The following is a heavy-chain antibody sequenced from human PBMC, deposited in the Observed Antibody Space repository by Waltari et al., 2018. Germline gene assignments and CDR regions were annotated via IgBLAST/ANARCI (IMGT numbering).Heavy chain of an antibody. CDR1: GFTFSSYE. V-gene: IGHV3-48*03. CDR2: ISSSGSTI. Sequence: EVQLVESGGGLVQPGGSLRLSCAASGFTFSSYEMNWVRQAPGKGLEWVSYISSSGSTIYYADSGKGRFTISRDNAKNSLYLQMNSLRAEDTAVYYCAKLYEDIVATIGAYWGQGTLVTVSS. J-gene: IGHJ4*02. D-gene: IGHD5-12*01. CDR3: AKLYEDIVATIGAY.